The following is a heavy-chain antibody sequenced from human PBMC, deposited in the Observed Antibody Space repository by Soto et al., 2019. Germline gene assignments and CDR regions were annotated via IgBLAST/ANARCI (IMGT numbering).Heavy chain of an antibody. D-gene: IGHD2-2*01. Sequence: QVQLVQSGAEVKKPGSSVKVSCKASGGTFSSYAISWVRQAPGQGLEWMGGIIPIFGTANYAQKFQGRVTINADESTSTAYMELSSTRSEDTAVYYRARHVPAAGYYYGMDVWGQGTKVTVSS. CDR2: IIPIFGTA. V-gene: IGHV1-69*12. J-gene: IGHJ6*02. CDR1: GGTFSSYA. CDR3: ARHVPAAGYYYGMDV.